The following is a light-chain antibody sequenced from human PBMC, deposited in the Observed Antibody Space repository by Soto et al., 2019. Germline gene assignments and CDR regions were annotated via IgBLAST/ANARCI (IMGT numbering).Light chain of an antibody. CDR3: QQYNNWPAWT. CDR2: GAS. Sequence: EIVLTQSPGTLSLSPGERATLSCRASQSVSNNYLAWYQQKPGQAPRLLIYGASNRATGIPDRFSGSGSGTEFTLIISSLQSEDFAVYYCQQYNNWPAWTFGQGTKVDIK. V-gene: IGKV3D-15*01. CDR1: QSVSNN. J-gene: IGKJ1*01.